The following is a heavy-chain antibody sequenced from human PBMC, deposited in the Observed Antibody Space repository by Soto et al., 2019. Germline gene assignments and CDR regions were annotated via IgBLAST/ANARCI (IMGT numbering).Heavy chain of an antibody. D-gene: IGHD3-10*01. V-gene: IGHV3-23*01. J-gene: IGHJ3*02. CDR2: ISGSGGST. CDR3: ARQDYYGSGSYYSVAFDI. Sequence: EVQLLESGGGLVQPGGSLRLSCAASGFTFSSYAMSWVRQAPGKGLEWVSAISGSGGSTYYADSVKGRFTISRDNSKNTLYLKMNSLRAEDTAVYYCARQDYYGSGSYYSVAFDIWGQGTMVTVSS. CDR1: GFTFSSYA.